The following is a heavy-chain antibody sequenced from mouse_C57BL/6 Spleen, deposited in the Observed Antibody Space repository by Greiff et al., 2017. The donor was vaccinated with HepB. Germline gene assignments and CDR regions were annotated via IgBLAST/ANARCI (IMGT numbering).Heavy chain of an antibody. J-gene: IGHJ1*03. Sequence: QVQLKQSGAELVKPGASVKMSCKVTGYTFTSYWITWVKQRPGQGLEWIGDIYPGSGSTNYNEKFKSKATLTVDTSSSTAYMQLSSLTSEDSAVYYCARSDYGSSYGYFDVWGTGTTVTVSS. CDR2: IYPGSGST. CDR1: GYTFTSYW. V-gene: IGHV1-55*01. D-gene: IGHD1-1*01. CDR3: ARSDYGSSYGYFDV.